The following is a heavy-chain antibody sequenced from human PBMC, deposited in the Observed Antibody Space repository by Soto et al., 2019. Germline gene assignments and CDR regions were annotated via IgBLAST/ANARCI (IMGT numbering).Heavy chain of an antibody. CDR3: ARAYYYGSGSSDPHNWFDP. J-gene: IGHJ5*02. Sequence: EVQLVESGGGLVQPGGSLRLSCAASGFTFSSYEMNWVRQAPGNGLEWVSYISSSGSTIYYADSVKGRFTISRDNAKNSLYLQMNSRRAEDTAVYYCARAYYYGSGSSDPHNWFDPWGQGTLVTVSS. CDR1: GFTFSSYE. V-gene: IGHV3-48*03. D-gene: IGHD3-10*01. CDR2: ISSSGSTI.